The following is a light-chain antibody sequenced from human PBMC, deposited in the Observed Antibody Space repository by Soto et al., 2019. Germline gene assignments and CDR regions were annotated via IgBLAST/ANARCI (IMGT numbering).Light chain of an antibody. Sequence: GDRVTITCRASQAISNFLAWYQQKPGKVPKLLMYGASTLPSGVPSRFSGSGSGTDFTLTISSLQPEDVATYYCQNYHSAPWTFGQGTKVDIK. V-gene: IGKV1-27*01. J-gene: IGKJ1*01. CDR2: GAS. CDR3: QNYHSAPWT. CDR1: QAISNF.